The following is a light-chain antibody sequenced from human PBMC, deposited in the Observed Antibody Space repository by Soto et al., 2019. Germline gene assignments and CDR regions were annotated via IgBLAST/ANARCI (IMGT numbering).Light chain of an antibody. CDR1: QSVSSTY. V-gene: IGKV3-20*01. CDR3: QQYDTSPPNLT. Sequence: EIVLTQSPGTLSLSPGERATLSSRASQSVSSTYLAWYQQKPGQSPRLLIYGASSRAAGIPDRFSGSGFGTDFTLTISRLEPEDSAVYYCQQYDTSPPNLTFGGGTKVEIK. J-gene: IGKJ4*01. CDR2: GAS.